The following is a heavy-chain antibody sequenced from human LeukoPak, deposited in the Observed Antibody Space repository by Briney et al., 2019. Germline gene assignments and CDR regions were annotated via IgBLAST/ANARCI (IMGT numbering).Heavy chain of an antibody. V-gene: IGHV3-7*01. CDR2: LHADGIEK. CDR3: ARGGYSFDY. J-gene: IGHJ4*02. Sequence: GGSLRLSCAASGFSLSGYWMSWVRQAPGKGLEWVARLHADGIEKYYVDSVKGRFTISRDNAKNYLYVQMNSLRVEDTAVYYRARGGYSFDYLGQGTLVTVSS. CDR1: GFSLSGYW. D-gene: IGHD5-12*01.